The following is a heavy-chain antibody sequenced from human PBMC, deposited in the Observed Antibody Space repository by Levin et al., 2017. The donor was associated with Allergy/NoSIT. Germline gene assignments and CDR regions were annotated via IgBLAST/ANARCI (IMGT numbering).Heavy chain of an antibody. CDR2: IYRDGSAI. V-gene: IGHV3-74*01. D-gene: IGHD3-9*01. J-gene: IGHJ4*02. Sequence: ASVKVSCAASGFTFSSYWMHWVRQAPGKGLVWVSRIYRDGSAINYADSVRGRFTISRDNAKNTLYLQMNSLRVEDTAMYYCARQEILTAYYAVDYWGQGTLVTVSS. CDR1: GFTFSSYW. CDR3: ARQEILTAYYAVDY.